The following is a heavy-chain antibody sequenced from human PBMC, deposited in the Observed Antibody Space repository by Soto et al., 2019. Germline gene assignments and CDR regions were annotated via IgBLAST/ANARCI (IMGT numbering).Heavy chain of an antibody. CDR3: ARTRGELVYYGMDV. Sequence: GASVKVSCQASGGTFSSYAISWVRQAPGQGLEWMGGIIPIFGTANYAQKFKGRVTITADESTSTAYMELSSLRSEDTAVYYCARTRGELVYYGMDVWGQGTTVTVSS. D-gene: IGHD1-26*01. V-gene: IGHV1-69*01. CDR2: IIPIFGTA. CDR1: GGTFSSYA. J-gene: IGHJ6*02.